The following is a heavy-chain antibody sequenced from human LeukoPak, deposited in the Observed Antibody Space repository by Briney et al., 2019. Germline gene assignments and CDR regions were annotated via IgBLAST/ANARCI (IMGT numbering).Heavy chain of an antibody. CDR1: GGTFSSYA. CDR2: IIPIFGTA. J-gene: IGHJ6*02. V-gene: IGHV1-69*13. Sequence: ASVKVSCKASGGTFSSYAISWVRQAPGQGLEWMGGIIPIFGTANSAQKFQGRVTITADESTSTAYMELSSLRSEDTAVYYCARGGFGRNYGMDVWGQGTTVTVSS. CDR3: ARGGFGRNYGMDV. D-gene: IGHD3-10*01.